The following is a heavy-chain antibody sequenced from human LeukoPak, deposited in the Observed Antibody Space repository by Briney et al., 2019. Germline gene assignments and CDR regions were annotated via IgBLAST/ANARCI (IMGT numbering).Heavy chain of an antibody. J-gene: IGHJ6*02. Sequence: PGTSLRLSCAGSGFTFSTYVMHWVRQAPGKGLEWVAVISYDGSNKYYADSVKGRFTISRDNSKNTLYLQMNSLRAEDTAVYYCAKDLQVSWFGESRDYYGMDVWGQGTTVTVSS. CDR2: ISYDGSNK. CDR3: AKDLQVSWFGESRDYYGMDV. D-gene: IGHD3-10*01. V-gene: IGHV3-30*18. CDR1: GFTFSTYV.